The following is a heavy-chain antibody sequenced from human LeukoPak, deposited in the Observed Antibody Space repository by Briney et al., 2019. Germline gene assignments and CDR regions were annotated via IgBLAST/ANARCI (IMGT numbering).Heavy chain of an antibody. D-gene: IGHD3-9*01. CDR1: GGSISSSSYY. J-gene: IGHJ3*02. V-gene: IGHV4-39*01. CDR3: ARHTYYDILTGTDAFDI. CDR2: IYYSGST. Sequence: SETLSLTCTVSGGSISSSSYYWGWIRQPPGKGLEWIGSIYYSGSTYYNPSLKSRVTISVDTSKNQFSLKLSSVTAADTAVYYCARHTYYDILTGTDAFDIWGQGTMVTVSS.